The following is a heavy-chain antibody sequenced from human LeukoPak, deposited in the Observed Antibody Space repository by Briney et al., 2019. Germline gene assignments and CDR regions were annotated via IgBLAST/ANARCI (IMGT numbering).Heavy chain of an antibody. J-gene: IGHJ3*02. D-gene: IGHD3-10*01. CDR2: IYYSGST. V-gene: IGHV4-31*03. CDR3: ARGGGLWFGELSGAFDI. Sequence: SQTLSLTCTVSGGSISSGGYYWSWIRQHPGKGLEWIGYIYYSGSTYYNPSLKSRVTISVDTSKNQFSLKLSSVTAADTAVYYCARGGGLWFGELSGAFDIWGQGTMVTVSS. CDR1: GGSISSGGYY.